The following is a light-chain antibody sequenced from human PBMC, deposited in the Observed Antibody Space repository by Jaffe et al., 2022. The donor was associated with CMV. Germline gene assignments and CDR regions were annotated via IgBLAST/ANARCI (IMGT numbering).Light chain of an antibody. J-gene: IGLJ1*01. V-gene: IGLV1-51*01. CDR3: GAWDSSLSIYV. Sequence: QSVLTQPPSVSAAPGQMVTISCSGSSSNIGNNYVSWYQQLPGTAPKLLIYYNNKRPSGIPDRFSASTSGTSATLGITGLQTGDEADYYCGAWDSSLSIYVFGIGTKVTVL. CDR1: SSNIGNNY. CDR2: YNN.